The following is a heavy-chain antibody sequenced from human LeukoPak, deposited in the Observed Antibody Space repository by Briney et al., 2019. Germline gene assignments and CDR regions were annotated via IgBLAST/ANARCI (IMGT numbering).Heavy chain of an antibody. CDR1: GGSISSYY. V-gene: IGHV4-59*01. CDR3: ARTSGSYYLIDAFDI. CDR2: IYYSGST. J-gene: IGHJ3*02. D-gene: IGHD3-10*01. Sequence: SETLSLTCTVSGGSISSYYWSWIRRPPGKGLEWIGYIYYSGSTNYNPSLKSRVTISVDTSKNQFSLKLSSVTAADTAVYYCARTSGSYYLIDAFDIWGQGTMVTVSS.